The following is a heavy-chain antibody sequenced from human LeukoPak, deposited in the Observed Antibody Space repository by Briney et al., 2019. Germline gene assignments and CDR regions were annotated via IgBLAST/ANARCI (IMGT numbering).Heavy chain of an antibody. J-gene: IGHJ6*02. CDR2: INHSGST. Sequence: PSETLSLTCAVYGGSFSGYYWSWIRQPPGKGLEWIGEINHSGSTNYNPSLKSRVTISVDTSKNQFSLKLSSVTAADTAVYHCACSSTNYYYYGMDVWGQGTTVTVSS. V-gene: IGHV4-34*01. D-gene: IGHD2-2*01. CDR3: ACSSTNYYYYGMDV. CDR1: GGSFSGYY.